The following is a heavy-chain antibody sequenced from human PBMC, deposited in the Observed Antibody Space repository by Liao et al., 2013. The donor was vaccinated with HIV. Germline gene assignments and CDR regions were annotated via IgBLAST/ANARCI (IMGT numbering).Heavy chain of an antibody. CDR1: GGSISSYY. V-gene: IGHV4-59*12. CDR3: ARGLLAPEPTRSDAFDI. CDR2: SIIVERP. D-gene: IGHD1-14*01. Sequence: QVQLQESGPGLVKPSETLSLTCTVSGGSISSYYWSWIRQPPGKGLEWIGRSIIVERPTTTRPSRVESPYQWTRPGTSSPSKMNSVTAADTAVYYCARGLLAPEPTRSDAFDIWDQGTLVTVFS. J-gene: IGHJ3*02.